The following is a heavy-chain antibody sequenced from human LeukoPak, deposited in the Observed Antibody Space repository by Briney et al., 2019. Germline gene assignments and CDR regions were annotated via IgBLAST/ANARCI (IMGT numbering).Heavy chain of an antibody. CDR1: GLPFSTYG. Sequence: PGGSLRLSCAASGLPFSTYGMHWVRQAPGKGLEWVAVMWSEGGDKYYADSVKGRFTISRDNHRNTLYLEMTSLRAEDTAVYYCARGGWLQFLPGFDYWGQGTLVTVSS. D-gene: IGHD5-24*01. V-gene: IGHV3-33*01. J-gene: IGHJ4*02. CDR2: MWSEGGDK. CDR3: ARGGWLQFLPGFDY.